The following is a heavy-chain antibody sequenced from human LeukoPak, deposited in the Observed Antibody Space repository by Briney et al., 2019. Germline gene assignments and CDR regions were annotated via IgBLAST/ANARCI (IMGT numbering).Heavy chain of an antibody. V-gene: IGHV4-30-2*03. CDR2: IYHSGST. J-gene: IGHJ4*02. D-gene: IGHD3-3*01. Sequence: SETLSLTCAVSGGSISSGGYSWNWIRQPPGKGLEWIGSIYHSGSTYYNPSLKSRVTISVDTSKNQFSLKLSSVTAADTAVYYCAGHPYDFWSGPFDNWGREPWSPSPQ. CDR1: GGSISSGGYS. CDR3: AGHPYDFWSGPFDN.